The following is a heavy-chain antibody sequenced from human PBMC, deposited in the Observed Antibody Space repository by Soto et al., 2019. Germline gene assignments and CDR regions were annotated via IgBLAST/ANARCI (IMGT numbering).Heavy chain of an antibody. CDR1: GGSFSGYY. V-gene: IGHV4-34*01. CDR3: AVATHYSPPYYYYGMDV. J-gene: IGHJ6*02. D-gene: IGHD5-12*01. Sequence: PSETLSLTCAVYGGSFSGYYWSWIRQPPGKGLEWIGEINHSGSTNYNPSLKSRVTISVDTSKNQFSLKLSPVTAADTAVYYCAVATHYSPPYYYYGMDVWGQGTTVTVSS. CDR2: INHSGST.